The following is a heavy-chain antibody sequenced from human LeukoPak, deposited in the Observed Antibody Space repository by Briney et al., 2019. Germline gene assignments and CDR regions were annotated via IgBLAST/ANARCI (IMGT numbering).Heavy chain of an antibody. CDR1: GFTFDDYV. D-gene: IGHD3-3*01. Sequence: GGSLRLSCAASGFTFDDYVMHWVRQGPGKGLEWVSLISGNGNNIYYADSVKGRFTISRDNSKNSLYLQMNSLRTEDTALYYCAKDLPQYYDFWSGYYGGFDYWGQGTLVTVSS. CDR2: ISGNGNNI. J-gene: IGHJ4*02. V-gene: IGHV3-43*02. CDR3: AKDLPQYYDFWSGYYGGFDY.